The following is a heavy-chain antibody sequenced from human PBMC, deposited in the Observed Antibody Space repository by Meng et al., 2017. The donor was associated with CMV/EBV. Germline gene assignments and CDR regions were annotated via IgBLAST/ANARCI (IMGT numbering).Heavy chain of an antibody. CDR1: WFPISKSGVG. J-gene: IGHJ4*02. V-gene: IGHV2-5*02. D-gene: IGHD6-13*01. CDR2: IYWDDDK. Sequence: QFLFKYAGPTLGKTTQTLTMTLPISWFPISKSGVGVGWIRQPPGKAPEWLALIYWDDDKRYSPSLKSRLTITKDTSKNQVVLTMTNMDPVDTATYYCARIAAAGRFDYWGQGTLVTVSS. CDR3: ARIAAAGRFDY.